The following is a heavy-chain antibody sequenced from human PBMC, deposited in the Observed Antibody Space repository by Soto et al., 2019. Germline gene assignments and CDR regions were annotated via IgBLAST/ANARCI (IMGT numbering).Heavy chain of an antibody. Sequence: QVQLVQSGAEVKKPGSSVKVSCKASGGTFSSYAISWVRQAPGQGLEWMGGIIPIFGTANYAQKFQGRVTITADKSTSTAYMELCSLRSEDTAVYYCARERYSSGWYYYGMDVWGQGTTVTVSS. CDR1: GGTFSSYA. D-gene: IGHD6-19*01. V-gene: IGHV1-69*06. J-gene: IGHJ6*02. CDR2: IIPIFGTA. CDR3: ARERYSSGWYYYGMDV.